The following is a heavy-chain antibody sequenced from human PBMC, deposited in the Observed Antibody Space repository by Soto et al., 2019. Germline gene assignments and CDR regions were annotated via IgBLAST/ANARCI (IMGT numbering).Heavy chain of an antibody. CDR3: AKSFDFWSGYHDPYYFEY. J-gene: IGHJ4*02. Sequence: PGGSLRLSCVASGFTFTNYVMSWVRQAPGKGLEWVAAISVSGGSTFYADSVKGRFIISRDNSKNTLSLQMNSLRAEDTAVYFCAKSFDFWSGYHDPYYFEYWGQGTPVTVSS. D-gene: IGHD3-3*01. CDR1: GFTFTNYV. CDR2: ISVSGGST. V-gene: IGHV3-23*01.